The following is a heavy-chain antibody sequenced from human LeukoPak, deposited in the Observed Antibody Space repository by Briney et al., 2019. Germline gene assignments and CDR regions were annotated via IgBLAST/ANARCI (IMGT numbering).Heavy chain of an antibody. CDR3: TRDSGRFRLDY. V-gene: IGHV3-21*01. CDR1: GFTFSNYA. J-gene: IGHJ4*02. D-gene: IGHD6-19*01. Sequence: GGSLRLSCAASGFTFSNYAMNWVRQAPGKGLEWVSSISSSSSYIYYADSVKGRFTISRDNAKNSLYLQMNSLRVEDTAVYYCTRDSGRFRLDYWGQGILVTVSS. CDR2: ISSSSSYI.